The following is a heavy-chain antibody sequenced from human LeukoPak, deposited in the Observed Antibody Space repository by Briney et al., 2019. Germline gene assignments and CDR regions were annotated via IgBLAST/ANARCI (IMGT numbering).Heavy chain of an antibody. V-gene: IGHV1-18*01. CDR1: GYTFTSYG. D-gene: IGHD2-15*01. CDR2: ISAYNGNT. Sequence: ASVKVSCKASGYTFTSYGISWVRQAPGQGLEWMGWISAYNGNTNYAQKLQGRVTMTTDTSTSTAYMELRSLRSDDTAVYYCARDALGYCSSGSCSSFDYWGQGTLVTVSS. CDR3: ARDALGYCSSGSCSSFDY. J-gene: IGHJ4*02.